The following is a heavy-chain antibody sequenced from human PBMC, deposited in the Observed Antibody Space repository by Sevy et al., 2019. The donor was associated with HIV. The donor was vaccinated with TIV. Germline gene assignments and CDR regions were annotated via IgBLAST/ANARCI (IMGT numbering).Heavy chain of an antibody. J-gene: IGHJ4*02. CDR1: GYTFTGYY. D-gene: IGHD6-19*01. Sequence: ASVKVSCKASGYTFTGYYMHWVRQAPGQGLEWMGWINPNSGGTNYAQRLQGRVTMTRDTSISTAYMELSRLRSDDTALYYCARDEQWLAYYFDYWGQGTLVTVSS. CDR3: ARDEQWLAYYFDY. V-gene: IGHV1-2*02. CDR2: INPNSGGT.